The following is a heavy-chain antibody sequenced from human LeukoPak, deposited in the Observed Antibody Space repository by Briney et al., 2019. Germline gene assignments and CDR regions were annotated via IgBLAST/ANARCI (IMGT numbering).Heavy chain of an antibody. Sequence: ASVKVSCKASGYTFTGYYMHWVRQAPGQGLEWMGWMNPNSGNTGFAQKFQGRVTLIRNTSISTAYMELSSLRSEDTAVYYCARRKLQRRAGSWFDPWGQGTLVTVSS. CDR1: GYTFTGYY. J-gene: IGHJ5*02. D-gene: IGHD6-25*01. CDR3: ARRKLQRRAGSWFDP. CDR2: MNPNSGNT. V-gene: IGHV1-8*03.